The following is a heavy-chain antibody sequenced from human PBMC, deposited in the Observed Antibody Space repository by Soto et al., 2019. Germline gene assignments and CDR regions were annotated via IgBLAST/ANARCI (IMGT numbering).Heavy chain of an antibody. CDR3: ASDSSGSYGY. CDR1: GGSVSSGSYY. V-gene: IGHV4-61*03. CDR2: IYNSVST. J-gene: IGHJ4*02. D-gene: IGHD1-26*01. Sequence: QVQLQESGPGLVKPSETLSLTCTVSGGSVSSGSYYWSWIRQPPGKGLEWIGYIYNSVSTHPNPSPKRRLTTPVDTSKNHFSLKLSPVTAADTALYYCASDSSGSYGYWGQGTLVTLSS.